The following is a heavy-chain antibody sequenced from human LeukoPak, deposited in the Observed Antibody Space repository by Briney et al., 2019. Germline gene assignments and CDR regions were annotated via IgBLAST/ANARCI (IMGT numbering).Heavy chain of an antibody. Sequence: PSQTLSLTCTVSGGSISSGSYYWSWIRQPAGKGLEWIGRPYTSGSTNYNPSLKSRVTISVDTPKNQFSLKLSSVTAADTAIYYCAGERCSGTSCYPSWGVDYWGQGILVTVSS. J-gene: IGHJ4*02. CDR1: GGSISSGSYY. D-gene: IGHD2-2*01. CDR3: AGERCSGTSCYPSWGVDY. V-gene: IGHV4-61*02. CDR2: PYTSGST.